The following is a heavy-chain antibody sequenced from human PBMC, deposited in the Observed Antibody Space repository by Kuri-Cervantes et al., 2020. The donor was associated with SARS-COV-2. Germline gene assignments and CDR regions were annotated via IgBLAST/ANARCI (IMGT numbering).Heavy chain of an antibody. CDR3: ARKGDWAYFDY. Sequence: ASVKVSCKASRYTFTYYYIHWVRQAPGQGIEWMGSINPNSGDTNYAQRSQGRVIMTRDTSITTAYMDLSRLTSDDTAVYYCARKGDWAYFDYWGQGTLVTVSS. J-gene: IGHJ4*02. CDR1: RYTFTYYY. V-gene: IGHV1-2*02. CDR2: INPNSGDT. D-gene: IGHD3-9*01.